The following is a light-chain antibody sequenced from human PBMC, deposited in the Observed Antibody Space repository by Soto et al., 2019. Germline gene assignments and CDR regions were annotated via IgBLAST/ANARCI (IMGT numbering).Light chain of an antibody. CDR2: KAS. Sequence: DIQMTQSPSTLSASVGDRVTITCRASQSISIWLAWYQQKPGKAPKLLIYKASRLASGVPSRFSGSGAGTEFTLTISILQPDDFATYYCQQYNSYSRTFGQGTKVEIK. V-gene: IGKV1-5*03. CDR3: QQYNSYSRT. CDR1: QSISIW. J-gene: IGKJ1*01.